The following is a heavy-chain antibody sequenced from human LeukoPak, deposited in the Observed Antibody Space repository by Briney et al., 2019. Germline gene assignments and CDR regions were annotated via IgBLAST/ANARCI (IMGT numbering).Heavy chain of an antibody. CDR2: ISSSSTYR. V-gene: IGHV3-21*04. J-gene: IGHJ5*02. D-gene: IGHD3-22*01. CDR3: ARGMSSGGLFDP. CDR1: GFSFESYT. Sequence: GGSLRLSCVGSGFSFESYTLNWVRQAPGKGLEWVSSISSSSTYRDYAASVKGRFTISRDNAKKSVYLEMHSLRAEDTAFYYCARGMSSGGLFDPWGQGTLVTVSS.